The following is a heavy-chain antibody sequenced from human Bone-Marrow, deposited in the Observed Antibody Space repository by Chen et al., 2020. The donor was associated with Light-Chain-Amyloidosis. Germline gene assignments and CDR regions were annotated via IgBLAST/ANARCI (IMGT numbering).Heavy chain of an antibody. CDR3: AKDAIVVVVAATRGGFDY. CDR1: GFTFSSYA. CDR2: ISGSGGST. Sequence: EVQLVESGGGLLQRGGSLRLSCAASGFTFSSYAMSWVRQAPGKGLEWVSAISGSGGSTYYADSVKGRFTISRDNSKNTLYLQMNSLRAEDTAVYYCAKDAIVVVVAATRGGFDYWGQGTLVTVSS. D-gene: IGHD2-15*01. J-gene: IGHJ4*02. V-gene: IGHV3-23*04.